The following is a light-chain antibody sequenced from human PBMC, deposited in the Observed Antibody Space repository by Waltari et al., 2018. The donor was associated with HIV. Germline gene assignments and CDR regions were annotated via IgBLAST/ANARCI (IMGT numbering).Light chain of an antibody. Sequence: QSALTQPRSVSGSPGQSVTISCTRTSSDVGNFNFLSWYQHLPGKAPKLVIYEVSKRPSGVPDRFSGSKSGNTASLTISGLQAEDEADYYCCTYAASNVIFGGGTKLTAL. CDR3: CTYAASNVI. CDR2: EVS. V-gene: IGLV2-11*01. CDR1: SSDVGNFNF. J-gene: IGLJ2*01.